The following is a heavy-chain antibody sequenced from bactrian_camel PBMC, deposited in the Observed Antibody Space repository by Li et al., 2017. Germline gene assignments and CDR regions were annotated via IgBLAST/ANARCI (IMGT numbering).Heavy chain of an antibody. CDR3: AAKRQCTTLTMRLTGDFDY. D-gene: IGHD4*01. J-gene: IGHJ4*01. Sequence: HVQLVESGGDSVQAGGSLNLSCTSFGYSWHGNCMAWFRQAPGKEREGVAAIWHGGAHTKYSDSVKGRFTISQDDAENTLYLQMNSLKPEDTAMYYCAAKRQCTTLTMRLTGDFDYWGQGTQVTVS. CDR1: GYSWHGNC. CDR2: IWHGGAHT. V-gene: IGHV3S1*01.